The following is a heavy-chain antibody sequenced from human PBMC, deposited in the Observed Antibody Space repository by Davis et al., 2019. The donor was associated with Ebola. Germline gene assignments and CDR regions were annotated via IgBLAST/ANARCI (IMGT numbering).Heavy chain of an antibody. CDR2: IYYSGST. Sequence: MPSETLSLTCTVSGGSISSYYWSWIRQPPGKGLEWIGYIYYSGSTNYNPSLKSRVTISVDTSKNQFSLKLSSVTAADTAVYYCARIIDDSSGRIHGYWGQGTLVTVSS. J-gene: IGHJ4*02. CDR1: GGSISSYY. D-gene: IGHD3-22*01. CDR3: ARIIDDSSGRIHGY. V-gene: IGHV4-59*08.